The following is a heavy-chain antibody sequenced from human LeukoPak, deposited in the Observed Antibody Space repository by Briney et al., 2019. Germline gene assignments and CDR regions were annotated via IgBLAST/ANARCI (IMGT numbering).Heavy chain of an antibody. CDR1: GFTLSSYS. Sequence: PGGSLRLSCAASGFTLSSYSMNCVRQAPEKGLEWVSSISSSSSYIYYADSVKGRFTISRDNAKNSLYLQMNSLRAEDTAVYYCARDKEPDGRFGEAGSFDYWGQGTLVTVSS. CDR2: ISSSSSYI. V-gene: IGHV3-21*01. D-gene: IGHD3-10*01. CDR3: ARDKEPDGRFGEAGSFDY. J-gene: IGHJ4*02.